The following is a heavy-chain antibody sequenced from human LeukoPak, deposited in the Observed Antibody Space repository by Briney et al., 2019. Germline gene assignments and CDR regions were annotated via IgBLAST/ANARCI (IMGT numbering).Heavy chain of an antibody. D-gene: IGHD4-23*01. CDR3: AKAGSGSLRWENWFDP. CDR2: ISDSGSST. Sequence: GGSLRLSCVASGFTFSNYAMSWVRQAPGKGLEWVSGISDSGSSTYYADSVKGRFTISRDNSKNTLYLQMNSLRAEDTAVYYCAKAGSGSLRWENWFDPWGQGTLVTVSS. CDR1: GFTFSNYA. J-gene: IGHJ5*02. V-gene: IGHV3-23*01.